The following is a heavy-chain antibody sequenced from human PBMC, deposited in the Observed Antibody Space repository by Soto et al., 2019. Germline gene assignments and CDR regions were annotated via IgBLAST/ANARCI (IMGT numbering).Heavy chain of an antibody. J-gene: IGHJ4*02. Sequence: GASVKVSCKASGGTFSSYAISWVRQAPGQGLEWMGGIIPIFGTANYAQKFQGRVTITADESTSTAYMELSSLRSEDTAVYYCASDPISTTVTTIDYWGQGTLVTVSS. CDR2: IIPIFGTA. V-gene: IGHV1-69*13. CDR3: ASDPISTTVTTIDY. CDR1: GGTFSSYA. D-gene: IGHD4-17*01.